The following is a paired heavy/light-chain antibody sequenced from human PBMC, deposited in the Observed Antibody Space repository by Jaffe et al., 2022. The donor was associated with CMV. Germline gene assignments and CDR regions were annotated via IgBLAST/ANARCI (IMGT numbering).Light chain of an antibody. CDR3: QQRSDWPPT. Sequence: EIVLTQSPATLSLSPGERATLSCRASQSLSNYLAWYQQKPGQAPRLLIYDVSTRDTGIPARFRGSGSGTDFTLTISSLEPEDFAVYYCQQRSDWPPTFGQGTKVEIK. J-gene: IGKJ1*01. CDR1: QSLSNY. V-gene: IGKV3-11*01. CDR2: DVS.
Heavy chain of an antibody. D-gene: IGHD2-15*01. CDR2: ISPMLGIE. Sequence: QVQLVQSGAEVKKPGSSVQVSCKASGDTFRKSVINWVRQAPGQGLEWMGRISPMLGIENHAQKFQARLTITADKSTNTVYIDLSSLASDDTAVYFCARSKEVVGGRPDALDIWGQGTVVIVSS. CDR3: ARSKEVVGGRPDALDI. J-gene: IGHJ3*02. CDR1: GDTFRKSV. V-gene: IGHV1-69*09.